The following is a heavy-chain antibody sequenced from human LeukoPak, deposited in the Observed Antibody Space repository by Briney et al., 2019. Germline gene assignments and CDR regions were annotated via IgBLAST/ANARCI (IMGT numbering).Heavy chain of an antibody. CDR3: ARPYYYDSSGYPRDDAFDI. J-gene: IGHJ3*02. V-gene: IGHV4-30-4*01. Sequence: SETLSLTCTVSGGSISSGDYYWSWIRQPPGKGLEWIGYIYYSGSTYYNPSLKGRVTISVDTSKNQFSLKLSSVTAADTAVYYCARPYYYDSSGYPRDDAFDIWGQGTMVTVSS. CDR1: GGSISSGDYY. CDR2: IYYSGST. D-gene: IGHD3-22*01.